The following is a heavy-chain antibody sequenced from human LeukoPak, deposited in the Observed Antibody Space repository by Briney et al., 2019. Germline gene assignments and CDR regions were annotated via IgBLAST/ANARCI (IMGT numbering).Heavy chain of an antibody. CDR2: INSAGNA. V-gene: IGHV3-53*01. Sequence: GGSLRLSCAASGFTFSSYEINWVRQAPGKGLEWVSVINSAGNAYYADSVKGRFTISRDNSKNMLYLQMNSLRAEDTAVYHCARSQGGTMSLRHFDLWGRGTLVTVSS. CDR3: ARSQGGTMSLRHFDL. D-gene: IGHD3-22*01. CDR1: GFTFSSYE. J-gene: IGHJ2*01.